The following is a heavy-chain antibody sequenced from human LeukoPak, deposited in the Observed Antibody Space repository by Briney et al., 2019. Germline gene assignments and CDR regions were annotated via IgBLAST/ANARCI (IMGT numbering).Heavy chain of an antibody. V-gene: IGHV4-34*01. CDR2: INHGGGT. D-gene: IGHD4-17*01. J-gene: IGHJ4*02. Sequence: SETLSLTCAVYGGSFSDYFWNWIRQTPGKGLEWIGEINHGGGTNYNPSLKSRATISVDTSKKQFSLNLTSVTAADTAVYYCAGHLGSGDYPLDYWGQGTLVTVSS. CDR1: GGSFSDYF. CDR3: AGHLGSGDYPLDY.